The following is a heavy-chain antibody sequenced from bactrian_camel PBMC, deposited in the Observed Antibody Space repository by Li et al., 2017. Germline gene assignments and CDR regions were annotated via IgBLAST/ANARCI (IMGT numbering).Heavy chain of an antibody. CDR1: SGESFSGPC. J-gene: IGHJ4*01. D-gene: IGHD2*01. CDR2: IYTGGEVT. Sequence: HVQLVESGGASVQAGGSLRLSCIVSSGESFSGPCMAWFRQSPDKEREGVAAIYTGGEVTSYADSAKGRLTISHSRDDGKYMVYLQMDSLKPEDSAMYICATAFPFCRTLSNRASDYNVWGRGTQVTVS. V-gene: IGHV3S26*01. CDR3: ATAFPFCRTLSNRASDYNV.